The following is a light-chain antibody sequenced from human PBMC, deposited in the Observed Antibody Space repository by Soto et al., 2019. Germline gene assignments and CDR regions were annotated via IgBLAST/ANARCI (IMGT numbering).Light chain of an antibody. CDR3: CSYAGFSTCV. CDR1: SRDVGGYNL. V-gene: IGLV2-23*01. J-gene: IGLJ1*01. Sequence: SVLTQPASVSGSPGQSIAISCTGTSRDVGGYNLVSWYQQHPGKVPKLMIYEGNKRPSGVSSRFSGSKSGNKASLTISGLQAEDEADYYCCSYAGFSTCVFGFGTKVTVL. CDR2: EGN.